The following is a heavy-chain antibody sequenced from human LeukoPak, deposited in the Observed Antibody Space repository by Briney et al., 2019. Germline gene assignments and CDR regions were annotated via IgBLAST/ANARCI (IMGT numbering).Heavy chain of an antibody. J-gene: IGHJ3*02. CDR1: GGSISSGDYY. CDR2: IYYSGST. V-gene: IGHV4-30-4*01. CDR3: ARDYSGYQHSDAFDI. Sequence: SGTLSLTCTVSGGSISSGDYYWSWIRQPPGKGLEWIGYIYYSGSTYYNPSLKSRVTISVDTSKNQFSLKLSSVTAADTAVYYCARDYSGYQHSDAFDIWGQGTMVTVSS. D-gene: IGHD5-12*01.